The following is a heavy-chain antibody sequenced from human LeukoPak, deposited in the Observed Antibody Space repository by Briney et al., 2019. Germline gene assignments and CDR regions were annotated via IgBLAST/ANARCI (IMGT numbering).Heavy chain of an antibody. CDR3: ARGRIIPGWAAAAHFDY. J-gene: IGHJ4*02. CDR1: GFTVSSNY. CDR2: IYSGGST. V-gene: IGHV3-53*01. Sequence: GGSLRLSCAASGFTVSSNYMSWVRQAPGKGLEWVSVIYSGGSTYYADSVKGRFTISRDNSKNTLYLQMNSLRAEDTAVYYCARGRIIPGWAAAAHFDYRGQGTLVTVSS. D-gene: IGHD6-13*01.